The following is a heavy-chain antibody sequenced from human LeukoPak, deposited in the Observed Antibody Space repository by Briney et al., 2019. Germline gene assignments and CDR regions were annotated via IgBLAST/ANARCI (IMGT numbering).Heavy chain of an antibody. CDR3: ARHYYGSGSYYGMDV. CDR2: IYPGDSDT. J-gene: IGHJ6*02. CDR1: GYSFTSYW. V-gene: IGHV5-51*01. Sequence: GESLKISCKGSGYSFTSYWIGWVRQMPGKGLEWVGIIYPGDSDTRYSPSFQGQVTISADKSISTAYLQWSSLKASDTAMYYCARHYYGSGSYYGMDVSGQGTTVTVSS. D-gene: IGHD3-10*01.